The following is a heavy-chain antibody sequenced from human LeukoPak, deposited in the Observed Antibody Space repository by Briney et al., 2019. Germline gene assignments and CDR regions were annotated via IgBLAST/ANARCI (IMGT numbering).Heavy chain of an antibody. J-gene: IGHJ4*02. CDR1: GYTFTSYG. CDR3: ASGRGYGSGSYYYADFDY. D-gene: IGHD3-10*01. CDR2: ISAYNGNT. V-gene: IGHV1-18*01. Sequence: GASVKASCKASGYTFTSYGISWVRQAPGQGLEWMGWISAYNGNTNYAQKLQGRVTMTTDTSTSTAYMELRSLRSDDTAVYYCASGRGYGSGSYYYADFDYWGQGTLVTVSS.